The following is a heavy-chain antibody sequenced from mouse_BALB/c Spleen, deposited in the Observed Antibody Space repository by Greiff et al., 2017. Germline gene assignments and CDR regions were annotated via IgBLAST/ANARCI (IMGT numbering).Heavy chain of an antibody. J-gene: IGHJ4*01. CDR1: GYAFRSYW. Sequence: QVQLQQSGAELVRPGSSVKISCKASGYAFRSYWMNWVKQRPGQGLEWIGQIYPGDGDTNYNGKFKGKATLTADKSSSTAYMQLSSLTSEDSAVYFCARRSTMISDYAMDYWGQGTSVTVSS. V-gene: IGHV1-80*01. CDR3: ARRSTMISDYAMDY. CDR2: IYPGDGDT. D-gene: IGHD2-4*01.